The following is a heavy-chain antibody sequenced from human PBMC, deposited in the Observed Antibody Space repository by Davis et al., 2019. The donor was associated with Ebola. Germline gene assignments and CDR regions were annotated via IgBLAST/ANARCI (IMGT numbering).Heavy chain of an antibody. CDR1: GYTFTSYD. V-gene: IGHV1-8*01. Sequence: ASVKVSCKASGYTFTSYDINWVRQATGQGLEWMGWMNPNSGNTGYAQKFQGRITMTRNISISTAYMELSSLRSDDTAVYYCAGEGAAGTIGWGQGTLVTVSS. CDR3: AGEGAAGTIG. CDR2: MNPNSGNT. J-gene: IGHJ4*02. D-gene: IGHD6-13*01.